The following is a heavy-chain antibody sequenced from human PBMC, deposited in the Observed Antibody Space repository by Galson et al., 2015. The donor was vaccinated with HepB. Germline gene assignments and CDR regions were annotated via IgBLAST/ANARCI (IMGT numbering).Heavy chain of an antibody. J-gene: IGHJ6*02. D-gene: IGHD6-13*01. CDR3: TRPGYGSSWFLDYSHGMDI. V-gene: IGHV3-73*01. CDR1: GLTFSGSG. Sequence: SLRLSCAASGLTFSGSGIHWVRLASGKELEWVGRIRNRANNYATAYAASVRGRFTVSRDDSKNTAYLQMNSLKTEDTAVYYCTRPGYGSSWFLDYSHGMDIWGQGTTVIVS. CDR2: IRNRANNYAT.